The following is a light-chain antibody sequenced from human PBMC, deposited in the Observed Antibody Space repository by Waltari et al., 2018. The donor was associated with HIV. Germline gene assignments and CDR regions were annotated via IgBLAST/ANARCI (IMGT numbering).Light chain of an antibody. J-gene: IGKJ4*01. V-gene: IGKV1-39*01. Sequence: DIQMTQSPSSLSASVGDRVTITCRASQSISSYLNWYQQKPGKAPKLLIYAASSLQSVVPSRFSGSGSGTDFTLTISSLQPEDFATYYCQQSYSMVTFGGGTKVEIK. CDR1: QSISSY. CDR3: QQSYSMVT. CDR2: AAS.